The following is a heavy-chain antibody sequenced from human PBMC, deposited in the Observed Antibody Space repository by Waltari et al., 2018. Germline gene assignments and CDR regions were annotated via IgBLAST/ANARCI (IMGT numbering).Heavy chain of an antibody. CDR3: ASYGENDAFDI. CDR2: IKQDGSEK. J-gene: IGHJ3*02. V-gene: IGHV3-7*01. Sequence: EVQLVESGGGLVQPGGSLRLSCAASGFTFSSYWMSWVRQAPGKGLGWVANIKQDGSEKYYVDSVKGRFTISRDNAKNSLYLQMNSLRAEDTAVYYCASYGENDAFDIWGQGTMVTVSS. CDR1: GFTFSSYW. D-gene: IGHD4-17*01.